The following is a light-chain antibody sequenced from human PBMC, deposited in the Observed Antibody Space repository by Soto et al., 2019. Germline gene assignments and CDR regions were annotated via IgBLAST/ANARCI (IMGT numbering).Light chain of an antibody. J-gene: IGKJ5*01. CDR2: DGS. V-gene: IGKV1-13*02. Sequence: ALQLTQSPSSLSASVGDRVTITCRASQGISSTLAWYQQRPGKAPKLVIYDGSSLESGVPSRFSGSGFGTDFTLTISSLQPEDFATYYCQQFNSYSITFGQGTRLDIK. CDR3: QQFNSYSIT. CDR1: QGISST.